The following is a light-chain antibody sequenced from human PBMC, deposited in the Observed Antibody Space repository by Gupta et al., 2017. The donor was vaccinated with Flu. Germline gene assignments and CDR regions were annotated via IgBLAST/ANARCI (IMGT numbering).Light chain of an antibody. Sequence: GGRATLSCRASQSIGTSLAWYQHKAGQAPRLLIYDASERATGIPARFSGSGSGTDFTLTISRLEPEDFVVYYCQQRTNWLWTFGQGTKMEIK. V-gene: IGKV3-11*01. CDR3: QQRTNWLWT. CDR2: DAS. CDR1: QSIGTS. J-gene: IGKJ1*01.